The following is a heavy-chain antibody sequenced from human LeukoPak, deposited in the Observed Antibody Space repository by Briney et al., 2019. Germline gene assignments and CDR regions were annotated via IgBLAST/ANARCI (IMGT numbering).Heavy chain of an antibody. CDR2: ISYDGSNK. D-gene: IGHD5-18*01. Sequence: PGRSLRLSCAASGFTFSSYGMHWVRQAPGKGLEWVAVISYDGSNKYYADSVKGRFTISRDNSKNTLYLQMNSLRAEDTAVYYCANLLDTGDFDYWGQGTLVTVPS. V-gene: IGHV3-30*18. J-gene: IGHJ4*02. CDR1: GFTFSSYG. CDR3: ANLLDTGDFDY.